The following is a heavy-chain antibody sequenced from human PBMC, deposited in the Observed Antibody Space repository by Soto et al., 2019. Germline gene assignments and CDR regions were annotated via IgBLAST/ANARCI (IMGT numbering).Heavy chain of an antibody. CDR1: GFTLSGRS. Sequence: EVQLVESGGGLVQPGGSLRLSCAASGFTLSGRSMHWVRQAPGKGLVWVSGIENAGTDSTYADSVKGRFTSSRDNAKNMLYLQMNSLRVEDTAVYYCARGWFGPDVWGKGTTVTVSS. CDR2: IENAGTDS. CDR3: ARGWFGPDV. V-gene: IGHV3-74*01. J-gene: IGHJ6*04. D-gene: IGHD3-10*01.